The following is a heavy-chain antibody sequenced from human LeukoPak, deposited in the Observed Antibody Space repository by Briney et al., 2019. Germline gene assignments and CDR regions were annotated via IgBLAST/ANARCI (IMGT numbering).Heavy chain of an antibody. Sequence: SETLSLTCTVSGGSISSYYWSWIRQPPGKGLEWIGYIYYSGSTNYNPSLKSRVTISVDTSKNQFSLKLSSVTAADTAVYYCARGVVAARFWFDPWGQGTLVTVSS. V-gene: IGHV4-59*01. D-gene: IGHD6-6*01. CDR2: IYYSGST. CDR1: GGSISSYY. CDR3: ARGVVAARFWFDP. J-gene: IGHJ5*02.